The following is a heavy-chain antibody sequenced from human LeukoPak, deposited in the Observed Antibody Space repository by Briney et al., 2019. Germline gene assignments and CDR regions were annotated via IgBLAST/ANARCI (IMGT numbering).Heavy chain of an antibody. J-gene: IGHJ4*02. V-gene: IGHV4-34*01. CDR1: GGSFSGYY. Sequence: SETLSLTCAVYGGSFSGYYWSWIRQPPGKGLEWIGETNHSGSTNYNPSLKSRVTISVDTSKNQFSLKLSSVTAADTAVYYCARGRGRSSSWSYFDYWGQGTLVTVSS. CDR2: TNHSGST. D-gene: IGHD6-13*01. CDR3: ARGRGRSSSWSYFDY.